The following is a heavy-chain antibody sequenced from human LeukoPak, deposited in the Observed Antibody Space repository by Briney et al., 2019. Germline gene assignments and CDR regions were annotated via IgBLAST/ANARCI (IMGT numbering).Heavy chain of an antibody. CDR1: GFSFGDFF. V-gene: IGHV3-7*03. Sequence: GGSLRLSCAASGFSFGDFFMSWVRQAPGKGLEWVANINLDGSEKFHVDSVKGRFTISRDNAKSALYLQMNSLRADDTAMYFCVRGATMIRGAVMYPYFFDFWGRGTLVTVSS. CDR2: INLDGSEK. D-gene: IGHD3-10*01. J-gene: IGHJ4*02. CDR3: VRGATMIRGAVMYPYFFDF.